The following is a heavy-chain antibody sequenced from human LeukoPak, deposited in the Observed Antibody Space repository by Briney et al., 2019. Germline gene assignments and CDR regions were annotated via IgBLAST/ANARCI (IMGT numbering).Heavy chain of an antibody. Sequence: GRSLRLTCTTSGFTFVDYGLSWVRQAPGKGLEWIGLNKIRAYGGTSEYAASVKGRFTISRDDSKNIAYLQMNSLKTEDTAVYYCTIDEVFWSGSIFDYWGQGTLVTVSS. J-gene: IGHJ4*02. CDR1: GFTFVDYG. CDR2: NKIRAYGGTS. D-gene: IGHD3-3*01. V-gene: IGHV3-49*04. CDR3: TIDEVFWSGSIFDY.